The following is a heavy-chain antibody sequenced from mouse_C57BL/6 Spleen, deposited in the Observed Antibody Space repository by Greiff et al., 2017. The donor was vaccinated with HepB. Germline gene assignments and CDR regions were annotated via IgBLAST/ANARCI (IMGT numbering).Heavy chain of an antibody. Sequence: QVQLQQPGAELVRPGSSVKLSCKASGYTFTSYWMDWVKQRPGQGLEWIGNIYPSDSETHYNQKFKDKATLTVDKASSTTYMQLSSLTSDDSAVYSCAGGGLWYLPGFAYWGQGTLVTVSS. J-gene: IGHJ3*01. CDR3: AGGGLWYLPGFAY. V-gene: IGHV1-61*01. CDR2: IYPSDSET. CDR1: GYTFTSYW. D-gene: IGHD2-1*01.